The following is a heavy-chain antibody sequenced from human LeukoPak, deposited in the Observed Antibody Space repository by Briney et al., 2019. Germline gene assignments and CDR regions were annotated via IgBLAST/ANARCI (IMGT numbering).Heavy chain of an antibody. CDR3: ARGGGYGDRGDAFDI. CDR2: IHYSGST. J-gene: IGHJ3*02. V-gene: IGHV4-59*12. D-gene: IGHD4-17*01. Sequence: SETLSLTCTVSGGSIGSYYWTWIRQPPGKGLEWIAYIHYSGSTSSNPSLKSRVTVSVDTSNNQFSLKLTSVTTADTAVYYCARGGGYGDRGDAFDIWGQGTMVTVSS. CDR1: GGSIGSYY.